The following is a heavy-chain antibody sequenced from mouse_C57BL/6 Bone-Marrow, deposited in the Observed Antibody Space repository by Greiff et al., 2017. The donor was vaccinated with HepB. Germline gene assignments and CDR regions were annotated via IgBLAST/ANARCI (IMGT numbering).Heavy chain of an antibody. CDR2: IDPENGDT. CDR1: GFNIKDDY. V-gene: IGHV14-4*01. D-gene: IGHD2-1*01. CDR3: TGDYYGNYLAY. J-gene: IGHJ3*01. Sequence: VHVKQSGAELVRPGASVKLSCTASGFNIKDDYMHWVKQRPEQGLEWIGWIDPENGDTEYASQFQGKATITADTSSNTAYLQLSSLTSEDTAVYYCTGDYYGNYLAYWGQGTLVTVSA.